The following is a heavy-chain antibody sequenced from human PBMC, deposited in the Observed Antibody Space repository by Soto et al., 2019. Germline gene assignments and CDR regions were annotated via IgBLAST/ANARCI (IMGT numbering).Heavy chain of an antibody. CDR1: GYTFTGYY. Sequence: ASVKVSCKASGYTFTGYYMHWVRQAPGQGLEWMGWINPNSGGTNYAQKFQGWVTMTRDTSISTAYMELSRLRSDDTAVYYCARGTAYDILTGYLFDYWGQGTLVTVSS. V-gene: IGHV1-2*04. CDR2: INPNSGGT. D-gene: IGHD3-9*01. CDR3: ARGTAYDILTGYLFDY. J-gene: IGHJ4*02.